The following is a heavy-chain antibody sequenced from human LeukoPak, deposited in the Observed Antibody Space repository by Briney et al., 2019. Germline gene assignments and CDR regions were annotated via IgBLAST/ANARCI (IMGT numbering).Heavy chain of an antibody. CDR1: GYTFTSYG. CDR2: ISAYNGNT. J-gene: IGHJ6*03. D-gene: IGHD3-22*01. Sequence: ASVKVSCKASGYTFTSYGISWVRQAPGQGLEWMGWISAYNGNTNYAQKLQGRVTMTTDTSTSTAYMELGSLRSDDTAVYYCARAYYYDSSGYRDYYYYYMDVWGKGTTVTVSS. V-gene: IGHV1-18*01. CDR3: ARAYYYDSSGYRDYYYYYMDV.